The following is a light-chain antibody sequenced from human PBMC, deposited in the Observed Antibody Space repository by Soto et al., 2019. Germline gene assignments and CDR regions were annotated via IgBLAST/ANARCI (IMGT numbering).Light chain of an antibody. J-gene: IGLJ1*01. CDR2: EVN. V-gene: IGLV2-8*01. Sequence: QSVLTQPPSASGSPGQSVAISCTGTNSDIGNYNFVSWYQQHPGKAPKLMIYEVNKRPSGVPDRFSGSKSGNTASLTISGLQAEDEANYYCSSYTTSNTPLYVFGTGTKLTVL. CDR1: NSDIGNYNF. CDR3: SSYTTSNTPLYV.